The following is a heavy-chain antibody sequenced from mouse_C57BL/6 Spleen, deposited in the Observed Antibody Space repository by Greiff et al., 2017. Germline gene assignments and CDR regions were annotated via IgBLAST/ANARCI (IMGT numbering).Heavy chain of an antibody. CDR2: INPNYGTT. Sequence: EVQLQQSGPELVKPGASVKISCKASGYSFTDYNMNWVKQSTGKSLEWIGVINPNYGTTSYNQKFKGKATVTVDQSSSTAYLQLNSLTSADSAVYDCARGFITTVVIDYWGQGTTLTVSS. CDR3: ARGFITTVVIDY. D-gene: IGHD1-1*01. J-gene: IGHJ2*01. V-gene: IGHV1-39*01. CDR1: GYSFTDYN.